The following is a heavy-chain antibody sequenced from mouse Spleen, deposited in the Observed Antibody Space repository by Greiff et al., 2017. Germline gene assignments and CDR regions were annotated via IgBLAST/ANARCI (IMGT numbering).Heavy chain of an antibody. CDR2: INSNGGST. CDR3: ARQESNYAYCFDY. D-gene: IGHD2-5*01. V-gene: IGHV5-6-2*01. CDR1: GFTFSSYA. J-gene: IGHJ2*01. Sequence: DVQLVESGGGLVKPGGSLKLSCAASGFTFSSYAMSWVRQTPEKRLEWVAAINSNGGSTYYPDTVKDRFTISRDNAKNTLYLQMSSLRSEDTALYYCARQESNYAYCFDYWGQGTTLTVSS.